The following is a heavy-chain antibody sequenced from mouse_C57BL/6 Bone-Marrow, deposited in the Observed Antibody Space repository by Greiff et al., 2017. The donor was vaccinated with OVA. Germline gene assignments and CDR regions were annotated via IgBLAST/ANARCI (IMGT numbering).Heavy chain of an antibody. CDR3: ARCDYYGRVYYFDY. V-gene: IGHV1-63*01. CDR1: GYTFTNYW. Sequence: QVQLKQSGAELVRPGTSVKMSCKASGYTFTNYWIGWAKQRPGHGLEWIGDIYPGGGYTNYNEKLKGTATLTADKSSSTAYMQFSSLTSEDSAIYYCARCDYYGRVYYFDYWGQGTTLTVSS. J-gene: IGHJ2*01. D-gene: IGHD1-1*01. CDR2: IYPGGGYT.